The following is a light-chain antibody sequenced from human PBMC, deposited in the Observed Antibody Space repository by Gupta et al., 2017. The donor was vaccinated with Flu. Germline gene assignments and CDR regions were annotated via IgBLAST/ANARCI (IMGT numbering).Light chain of an antibody. J-gene: IGLJ3*02. CDR1: SSDVGGYNY. V-gene: IGLV2-8*01. Sequence: QSALTQPPSASGSPGQSVTISCTGTSSDVGGYNYVSWYQHHPGKAPKLMIYEVSKRPSGVPDRFSGSKSGNTASLTVSGLQAEDEAGYYCSSYAGSNNLGVFGGGTNLTVL. CDR3: SSYAGSNNLGV. CDR2: EVS.